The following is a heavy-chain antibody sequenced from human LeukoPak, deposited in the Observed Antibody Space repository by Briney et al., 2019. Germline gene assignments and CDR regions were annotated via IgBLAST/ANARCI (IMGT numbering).Heavy chain of an antibody. CDR2: ISGSGGIT. D-gene: IGHD6-19*01. Sequence: GGSLRLSCAASGFTFSSYWMTWVRQAPGKGLEWVSGISGSGGITYYADSVKGRFTISRDNSKNTLYLQMNSLRAEDTAVYYCATHDSSAWYVYWGQGTLVTVSS. V-gene: IGHV3-23*01. CDR1: GFTFSSYW. J-gene: IGHJ4*02. CDR3: ATHDSSAWYVY.